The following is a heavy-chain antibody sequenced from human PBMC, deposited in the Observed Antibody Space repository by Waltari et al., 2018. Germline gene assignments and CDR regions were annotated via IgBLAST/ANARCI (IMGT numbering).Heavy chain of an antibody. Sequence: EVQLVESGGGLIQPGGSLSLSCAASGLTVSRHSMRWVRQAPGKGLEWGSVIYSGGSTYYADSVKGRFNISRDNSKNTLYLQINSLRAEDTAVDYCARDREGYFDYWGQGTLVTVSS. CDR3: ARDREGYFDY. CDR1: GLTVSRHS. J-gene: IGHJ4*02. V-gene: IGHV3-53*01. CDR2: IYSGGST.